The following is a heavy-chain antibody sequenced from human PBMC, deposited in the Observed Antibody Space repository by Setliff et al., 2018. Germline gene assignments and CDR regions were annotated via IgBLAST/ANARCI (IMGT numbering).Heavy chain of an antibody. V-gene: IGHV4-39*01. CDR1: GGSINSRSYY. D-gene: IGHD3-10*01. CDR3: ARTRITSFRGVITVFDS. J-gene: IGHJ4*02. Sequence: PSETLSLTCIVSGGSINSRSYYWGWLRQPPGKGLEWIGSIYHDGSTYYSPPLKSPVTLSVDKSQNQFSLNLRSVTAADTAVYYCARTRITSFRGVITVFDSWGQGNLVTVSS. CDR2: IYHDGST.